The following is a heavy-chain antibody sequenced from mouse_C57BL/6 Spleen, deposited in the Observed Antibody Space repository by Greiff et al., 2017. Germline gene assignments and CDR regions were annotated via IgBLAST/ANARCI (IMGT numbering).Heavy chain of an antibody. CDR3: TNSYYFYY. CDR1: GFNIKDDY. Sequence: VQLQQSGAELVRPGASVKLSCTASGFNIKDDYMHWVKQRPEQGLEWIGWIDPENGDTEYASKVQGKDTITADTSSNTAYLQLSSLTSEDTAVYYCTNSYYFYYWGQGTTLTVSS. V-gene: IGHV14-4*01. CDR2: IDPENGDT. J-gene: IGHJ2*01.